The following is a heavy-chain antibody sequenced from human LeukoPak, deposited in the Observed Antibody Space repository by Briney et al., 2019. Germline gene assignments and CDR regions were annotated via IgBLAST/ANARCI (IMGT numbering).Heavy chain of an antibody. CDR2: INYSGST. D-gene: IGHD3-22*01. CDR3: ARLGNYYDSSGYYDLFDY. Sequence: SETLSLTCTVSGGSISSSSYYWGWIRQPPGKGLEWIGSINYSGSTYYNPSLKSRVTISVDTSKNQFSLKLSSVTAADTAVYYCARLGNYYDSSGYYDLFDYWGQGTLVTVSS. CDR1: GGSISSSSYY. J-gene: IGHJ4*02. V-gene: IGHV4-39*01.